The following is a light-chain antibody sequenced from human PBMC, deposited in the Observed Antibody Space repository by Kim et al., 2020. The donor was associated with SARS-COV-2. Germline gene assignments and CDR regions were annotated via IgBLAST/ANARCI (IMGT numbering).Light chain of an antibody. CDR3: QQYNSYSWT. V-gene: IGKV1-5*03. Sequence: VSVGDRVTITCRASQSISSWLAWYQQRPGKAPKLLMFAASSLQSGVPSRFSGSASGTEFTLTISSLQPDDFATYYCQQYNSYSWTFGQGTKVDIK. J-gene: IGKJ1*01. CDR2: AAS. CDR1: QSISSW.